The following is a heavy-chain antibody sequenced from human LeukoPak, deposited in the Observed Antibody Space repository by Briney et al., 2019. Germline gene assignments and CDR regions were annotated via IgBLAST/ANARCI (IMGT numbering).Heavy chain of an antibody. CDR3: AATGGVAVAGSPFDY. D-gene: IGHD6-19*01. V-gene: IGHV3-33*01. J-gene: IGHJ4*02. CDR2: IWHDGSNK. CDR1: GLTFRSYG. Sequence: GGSLRLSCAACGLTFRSYGMHWVRQAPGKGLEWVAVIWHDGSNKYYADSVKGRFTISRDNSKNTLYLQMDSLRVEDTAVYYCAATGGVAVAGSPFDYWGQGTLVTVSS.